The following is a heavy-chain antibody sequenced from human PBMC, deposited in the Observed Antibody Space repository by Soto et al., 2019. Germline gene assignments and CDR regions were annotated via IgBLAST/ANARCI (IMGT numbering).Heavy chain of an antibody. CDR2: IIPLFGTT. Sequence: QVQLVQSGAEVKKPGSSVKVSCRASGGTFSKFVVSWVRQAPGQGLEWMGGIIPLFGTTNYAQKFQGRVTITAHKSTTTAYMELSSLRSDDTAVYYCASREGVAGPATYISPGYYFDCWGQGTLVTVSS. CDR1: GGTFSKFV. V-gene: IGHV1-69*06. D-gene: IGHD2-15*01. J-gene: IGHJ4*02. CDR3: ASREGVAGPATYISPGYYFDC.